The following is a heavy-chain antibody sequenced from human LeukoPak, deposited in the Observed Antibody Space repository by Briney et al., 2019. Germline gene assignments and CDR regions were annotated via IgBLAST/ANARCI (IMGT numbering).Heavy chain of an antibody. CDR3: ARDLEITGTTGGGY. CDR1: GGTFSSYA. D-gene: IGHD1-20*01. V-gene: IGHV1-69*13. J-gene: IGHJ4*02. CDR2: IIPIFGTA. Sequence: SVKVSCKASGGTFSSYAISWVRQAPGQGLEWMGGIIPIFGTANYAQKFQGRVTITADESTSTAYMELSSLRSEDTAVYYCARDLEITGTTGGGYWGQGTLVTVSS.